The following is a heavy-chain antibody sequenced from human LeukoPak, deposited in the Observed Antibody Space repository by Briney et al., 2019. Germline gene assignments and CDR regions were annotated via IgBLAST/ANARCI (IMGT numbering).Heavy chain of an antibody. Sequence: ASVNVSCKASVGTFSSYAISWVRQAPGQGLEWMGGIIPIFGTANYAQKFQGRVTITADESTSTAYMELSSLRSEDTAVYYCARDSYYDFWSGPRLYYYYYYMDVWGKGTTVTVSS. CDR2: IIPIFGTA. D-gene: IGHD3-3*01. J-gene: IGHJ6*03. V-gene: IGHV1-69*13. CDR3: ARDSYYDFWSGPRLYYYYYYMDV. CDR1: VGTFSSYA.